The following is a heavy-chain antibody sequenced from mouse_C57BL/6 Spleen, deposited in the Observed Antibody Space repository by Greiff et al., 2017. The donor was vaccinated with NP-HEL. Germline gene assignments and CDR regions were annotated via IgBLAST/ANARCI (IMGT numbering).Heavy chain of an antibody. CDR2: IYIGNGYT. V-gene: IGHV1-58*01. D-gene: IGHD4-1*01. CDR1: GYTFTSYG. CDR3: ARGKELLIVGKLDYFDY. Sequence: VQLQQSGAELVRPGSSVKMSCKTSGYTFTSYGINWVKQRPGQGLEWIGYIYIGNGYTEYNEKFKGKATLTSDTSSSTAYMQLSSLTSEDSAIYFCARGKELLIVGKLDYFDYWGQGTTLTVSS. J-gene: IGHJ2*01.